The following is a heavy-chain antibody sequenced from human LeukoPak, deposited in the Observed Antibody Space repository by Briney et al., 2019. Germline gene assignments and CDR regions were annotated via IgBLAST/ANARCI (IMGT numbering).Heavy chain of an antibody. CDR3: ARVGTTIVVSYYYYYMDV. Sequence: SETLSLTCTVSGGSISSYYWSWIRQPPGKGLEWIGYIYYSGSTNYNPSLKSRVTISVDTSKNQFSLKLSSVTAADTAVYYCARVGTTIVVSYYYYYMDVWGKGTTVTVSS. D-gene: IGHD1-7*01. J-gene: IGHJ6*03. CDR2: IYYSGST. CDR1: GGSISSYY. V-gene: IGHV4-59*01.